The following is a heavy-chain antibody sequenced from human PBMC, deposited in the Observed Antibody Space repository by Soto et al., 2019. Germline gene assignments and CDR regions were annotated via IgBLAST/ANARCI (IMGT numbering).Heavy chain of an antibody. CDR1: GGSFSGYY. CDR2: INHSGST. J-gene: IGHJ4*02. V-gene: IGHV4-34*01. Sequence: SETLSLTCAVYGGSFSGYYWSWIRQPPGKGLEWIGEINHSGSTNYNPSLKSRVTITVDTSKNQFSLKLSSVTAADTAVDYCARDYYGSGSYSRNFDYWGQGTLVTVSS. CDR3: ARDYYGSGSYSRNFDY. D-gene: IGHD3-10*01.